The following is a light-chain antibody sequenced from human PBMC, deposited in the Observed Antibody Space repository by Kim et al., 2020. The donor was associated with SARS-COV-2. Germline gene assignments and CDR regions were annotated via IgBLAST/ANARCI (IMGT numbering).Light chain of an antibody. V-gene: IGKV1-33*01. J-gene: IGKJ5*01. CDR3: QQYDLVQIT. Sequence: DIQMTQSPSSLSASVGDRVTITCQASQDIGNLLNWFQQKPGKAPKLLIYDTSKLEPGVSSRFSGSGSGTLFTFIINGLQPEDIATYYCQQYDLVQITFVQGTRLEIK. CDR1: QDIGNL. CDR2: DTS.